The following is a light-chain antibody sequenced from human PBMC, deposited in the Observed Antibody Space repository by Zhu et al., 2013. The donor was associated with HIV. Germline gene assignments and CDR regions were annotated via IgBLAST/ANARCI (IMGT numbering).Light chain of an antibody. Sequence: QSVLTQPPSVSEAPRQRVTISCFGSSSNIGNNAVNWYQQLPGKAPKLLIYYDDLLSSGVSDRFSGSKSGNLASLAISGLQSEDEADYYCAAWDDSLNGPVFGGGTKLTVL. CDR1: SSNIGNNA. J-gene: IGLJ3*02. V-gene: IGLV1-36*01. CDR3: AAWDDSLNGPV. CDR2: YDD.